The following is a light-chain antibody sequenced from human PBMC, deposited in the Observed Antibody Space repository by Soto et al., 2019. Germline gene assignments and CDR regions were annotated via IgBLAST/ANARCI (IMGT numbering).Light chain of an antibody. CDR3: QSYDTRLSGPVV. CDR2: ANK. CDR1: SSNIGVGYG. V-gene: IGLV1-40*01. J-gene: IGLJ2*01. Sequence: QSVLTQPPSVSGAPGQRVTISCTGSSSNIGVGYGVHWYQRLPGTAPKLLIYANKNRPSGVPDRFSGSKSGTSASLVITDLQTEDEADYYCQSYDTRLSGPVVFGGGTKLTVL.